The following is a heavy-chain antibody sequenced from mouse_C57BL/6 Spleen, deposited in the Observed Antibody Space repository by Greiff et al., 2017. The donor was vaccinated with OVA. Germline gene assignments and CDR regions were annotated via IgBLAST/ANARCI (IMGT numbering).Heavy chain of an antibody. CDR3: ARNQLYYFDY. D-gene: IGHD3-3*01. Sequence: EVKVEESGGGLVKPGGSLKLSCAASGFTFSDYGMHWVRQAPEKGLEWVAYISSGSSTIYYADTVKGRFTISRDNAKNTLFLQMTSLRSEDTAMYYCARNQLYYFDYWGQGTTLTVSS. J-gene: IGHJ2*01. CDR1: GFTFSDYG. CDR2: ISSGSSTI. V-gene: IGHV5-17*01.